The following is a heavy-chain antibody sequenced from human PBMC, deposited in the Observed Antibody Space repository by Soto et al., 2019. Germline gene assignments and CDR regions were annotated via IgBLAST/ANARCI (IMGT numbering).Heavy chain of an antibody. D-gene: IGHD3-10*01. CDR3: AKEPLLWFGELLPPAWFDP. CDR1: GFTFSSYA. J-gene: IGHJ5*02. V-gene: IGHV3-23*01. CDR2: ISGSGGST. Sequence: GGSLRLSCAASGFTFSSYAMSWVRQAPGKGLEWVSAISGSGGSTYYADSVKGRFTIPRDNSKNTLYLQMNSLRAEDTAVYYCAKEPLLWFGELLPPAWFDPWGQGTLVTVSS.